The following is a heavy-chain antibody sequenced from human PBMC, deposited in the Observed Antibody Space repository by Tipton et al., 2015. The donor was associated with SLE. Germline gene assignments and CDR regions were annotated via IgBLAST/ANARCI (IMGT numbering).Heavy chain of an antibody. V-gene: IGHV4-30-4*01. Sequence: TLSLTCTVSGSSISSGDYYWSWIRQPPGKGLEWIWYIYYSGSTYYNPSLKSRVTIPVDTSKNQFSLKLSSVTAADTAVYDCAREKVDYVPGYFDRWGRGTLVTVSS. CDR3: AREKVDYVPGYFDR. CDR1: GSSISSGDYY. D-gene: IGHD4/OR15-4a*01. CDR2: IYYSGST. J-gene: IGHJ2*01.